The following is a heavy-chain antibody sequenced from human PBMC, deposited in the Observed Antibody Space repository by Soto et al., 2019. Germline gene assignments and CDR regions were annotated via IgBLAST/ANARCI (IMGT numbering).Heavy chain of an antibody. CDR2: IWSDGSKE. J-gene: IGHJ5*02. D-gene: IGHD1-26*01. Sequence: AQLMESGGGVVQPGRSLRLSCTASGLPFSASGMHWVRQAPGKGLEWVAMIWSDGSKEYYSDSVKGRFTISRDNSKSMVFLQMDRLRAEDTAVYYCARDKGTTCLDTWGQGDMVTVSP. CDR3: ARDKGTTCLDT. CDR1: GLPFSASG. V-gene: IGHV3-33*01.